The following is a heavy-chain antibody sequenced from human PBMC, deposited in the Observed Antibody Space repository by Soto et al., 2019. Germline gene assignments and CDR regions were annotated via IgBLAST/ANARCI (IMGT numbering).Heavy chain of an antibody. CDR3: ARSVSSWYLGHDY. V-gene: IGHV3-30-3*01. Sequence: QVHLVESGGGVVQPGRSLRLSCAASGFTFSSYVMHWVRQAPGKGLEWVAVISYDGSNKYYADSVKGRFTISRDNSKNTLYLQMNNVRAEDTAVYYCARSVSSWYLGHDYCGQGTLVTVSS. J-gene: IGHJ4*02. CDR1: GFTFSSYV. D-gene: IGHD6-13*01. CDR2: ISYDGSNK.